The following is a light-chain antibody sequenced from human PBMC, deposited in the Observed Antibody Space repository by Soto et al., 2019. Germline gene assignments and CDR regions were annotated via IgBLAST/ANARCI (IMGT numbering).Light chain of an antibody. CDR2: GAS. CDR1: QSVSIN. J-gene: IGKJ4*01. Sequence: EVVMTQSPATLSVSPGERATLSCRASQSVSINLAWYQQKPGQAPRLLIYGASTRASGIPARFSGSGSGTEFTLTISSLQSEDSAVYYCHQYNHWLTFGGGTKVEIK. V-gene: IGKV3-15*01. CDR3: HQYNHWLT.